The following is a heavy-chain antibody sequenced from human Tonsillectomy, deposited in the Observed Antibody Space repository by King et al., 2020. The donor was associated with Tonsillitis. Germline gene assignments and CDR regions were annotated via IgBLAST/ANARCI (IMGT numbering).Heavy chain of an antibody. Sequence: VQLVESGGGLVQPGRSLRLSCTTSGFTFGDYDLSWVRQAPGKGLEWLGFIRSKAYGGTAEYAASVKGRFTISRDDSKSIAYLQMNSLKTDDTAVYFCTRDRCHSASCYGGYWGQGTPVTVSS. CDR2: IRSKAYGGTA. CDR1: GFTFGDYD. D-gene: IGHD2-2*01. V-gene: IGHV3-49*04. J-gene: IGHJ4*02. CDR3: TRDRCHSASCYGGY.